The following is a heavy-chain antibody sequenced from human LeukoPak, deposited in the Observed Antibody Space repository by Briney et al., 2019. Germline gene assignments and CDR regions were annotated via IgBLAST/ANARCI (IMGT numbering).Heavy chain of an antibody. CDR2: INHSGST. J-gene: IGHJ5*02. D-gene: IGHD3-3*01. CDR3: ARGGFWRGNWFDP. V-gene: IGHV4-34*01. Sequence: PGGSLRLSCAASGFTFTNYWMSWVRQAPGKGLEWIGEINHSGSTNYNPSLKSRVTISVDTSKNQFSLKLSSVTAADTAVYYCARGGFWRGNWFDPWGQGTLVTVSS. CDR1: GFTFTNYW.